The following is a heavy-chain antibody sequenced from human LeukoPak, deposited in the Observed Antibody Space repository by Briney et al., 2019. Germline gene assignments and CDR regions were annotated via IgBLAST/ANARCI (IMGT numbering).Heavy chain of an antibody. D-gene: IGHD5-12*01. Sequence: GGSLRLSCSASGFTFSSYAMHWVRQAPGKGLEYVSAISSNGGSTYYADSVKGRFTISRDNSKNTPYLQMSSLRAEDTAVYYCVKDLGYSGYAFDYWGQGTLVTVSS. J-gene: IGHJ4*02. CDR3: VKDLGYSGYAFDY. V-gene: IGHV3-64D*06. CDR2: ISSNGGST. CDR1: GFTFSSYA.